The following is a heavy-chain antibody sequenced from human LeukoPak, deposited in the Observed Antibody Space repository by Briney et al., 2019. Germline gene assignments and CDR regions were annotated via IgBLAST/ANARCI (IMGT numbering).Heavy chain of an antibody. Sequence: ASVKVSCKTSGYTFTSYGIAWVRQAPGQGLEWMGWISTYNDNTNYAQKFQDRVTMTTDTSTRTAYMELRSLRSDDTAVFYCARESYTSSWYDGRYSYYFDYWGQGTVDTVSS. D-gene: IGHD6-13*01. CDR2: ISTYNDNT. CDR3: ARESYTSSWYDGRYSYYFDY. J-gene: IGHJ4*02. V-gene: IGHV1-18*01. CDR1: GYTFTSYG.